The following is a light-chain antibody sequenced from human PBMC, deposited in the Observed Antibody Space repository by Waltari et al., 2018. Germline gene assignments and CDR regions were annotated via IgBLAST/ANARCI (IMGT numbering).Light chain of an antibody. Sequence: DIQMTQSPSSVSASVGDRVTITCRASQAISSWLAWYQQKPGKAPKLLIYAASSLQSGVPSRFSGSGFGTDFTVTISSLQAEDVAVYWCQQYITSPVTFGQGTRLEIK. CDR2: AAS. CDR3: QQYITSPVT. CDR1: QAISSW. V-gene: IGKV1-12*01. J-gene: IGKJ5*01.